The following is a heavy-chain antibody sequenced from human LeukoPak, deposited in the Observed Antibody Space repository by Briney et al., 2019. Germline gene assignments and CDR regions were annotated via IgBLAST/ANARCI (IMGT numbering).Heavy chain of an antibody. V-gene: IGHV3-64D*06. Sequence: GGSLRLSCSASGFTFSIYDMHWVRQAPGTGLEYVSGISSDGDSTYYADSVKGRFTISRDNSKNTLYLQMSSLRADDTAMFYCVKDQGSYGEGYFDYWGQGPLVTVSS. D-gene: IGHD4-17*01. CDR2: ISSDGDST. CDR1: GFTFSIYD. J-gene: IGHJ4*02. CDR3: VKDQGSYGEGYFDY.